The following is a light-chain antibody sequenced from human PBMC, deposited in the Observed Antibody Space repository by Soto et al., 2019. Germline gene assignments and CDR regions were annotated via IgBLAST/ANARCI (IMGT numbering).Light chain of an antibody. V-gene: IGLV1-40*01. Sequence: QSVLTHPPSVSGAPGQRVTISCTGGASNIGANYDVQWYQQLPGTAPKLLVYGTSNRPSGVPDRFSGSKSGTSASLAITGLQAEDEAHYFCQSYDFTLGAFWVFGGGTKVTVL. CDR1: ASNIGANYD. J-gene: IGLJ3*02. CDR3: QSYDFTLGAFWV. CDR2: GTS.